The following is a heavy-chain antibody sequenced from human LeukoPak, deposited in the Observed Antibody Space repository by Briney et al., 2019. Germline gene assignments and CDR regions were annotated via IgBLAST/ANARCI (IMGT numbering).Heavy chain of an antibody. CDR3: ARSPGWYYYDY. CDR1: GFTFSSYS. CDR2: IHHSGNI. J-gene: IGHJ4*02. V-gene: IGHV4-4*01. Sequence: PGGSLRLSCAASGFTFSSYSMNWVRQPPGKGLEWIGEIHHSGNINYNPSLRSRITLSVDKSNNQFSLNLSSVTAADTALYFCARSPGWYYYDYWGQGTQVTVSS.